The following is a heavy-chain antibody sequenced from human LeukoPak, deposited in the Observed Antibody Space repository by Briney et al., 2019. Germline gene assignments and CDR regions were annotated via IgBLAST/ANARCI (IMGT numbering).Heavy chain of an antibody. CDR2: INHSGST. CDR3: ARGRRIQLWSRPDYYMDV. D-gene: IGHD5-18*01. J-gene: IGHJ6*03. Sequence: PSETLSLTCAVYGGSFSGYYWSWIRQPPGKGLEGIVEINHSGSTNYNPSLKSRATLSVDTSKKQFSLKLRSVTAADTAVYYCARGRRIQLWSRPDYYMDVWGKGTTVTVSS. CDR1: GGSFSGYY. V-gene: IGHV4-34*01.